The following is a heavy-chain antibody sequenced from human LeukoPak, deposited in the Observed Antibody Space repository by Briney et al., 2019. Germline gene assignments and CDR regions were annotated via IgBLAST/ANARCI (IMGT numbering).Heavy chain of an antibody. CDR2: ISGSGGST. V-gene: IGHV3-23*01. CDR3: ARSPCGGDCYSDY. D-gene: IGHD2-21*02. CDR1: GFTFSSYA. Sequence: GGSLRLSCAASGFTFSSYAMSWVRQAPGKGLEWVSAISGSGGSTYYADSVKGRFTISRDHSKNTLYLQMNSLRADDTAVYYCARSPCGGDCYSDYWGQGTLVTVSS. J-gene: IGHJ4*02.